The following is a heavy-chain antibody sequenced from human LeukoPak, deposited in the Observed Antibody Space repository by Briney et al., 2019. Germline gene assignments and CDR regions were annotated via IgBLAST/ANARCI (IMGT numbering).Heavy chain of an antibody. CDR3: ARQGSCDSTRCYVYYHSGMDV. V-gene: IGHV5-51*01. Sequence: GESLKISCKGSGYSFPNYWIAWVRLMPGKGLEWMGIIYPRDSDTRYSPSFQGQVTISADKSISAAYLQWSTLKAPDTAMYYCARQGSCDSTRCYVYYHSGMDVWGQGATVTVSS. J-gene: IGHJ6*02. D-gene: IGHD2-2*01. CDR2: IYPRDSDT. CDR1: GYSFPNYW.